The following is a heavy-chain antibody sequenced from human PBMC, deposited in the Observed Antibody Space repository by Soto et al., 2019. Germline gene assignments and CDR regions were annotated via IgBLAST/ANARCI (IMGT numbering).Heavy chain of an antibody. V-gene: IGHV1-69*04. CDR2: VNPILSMS. CDR1: GDTFSFYS. Sequence: QVQLVQSGAEVKRPGSSVKVSCKASGDTFSFYSINWVRQAPGLGLEWMGRVNPILSMSNYAQRFQGRVTMPAAKSTSTAYMGLSGLRSEDTAMYYCATSYGSGYRAFDYWGQGALVTVSS. J-gene: IGHJ4*02. D-gene: IGHD3-10*01. CDR3: ATSYGSGYRAFDY.